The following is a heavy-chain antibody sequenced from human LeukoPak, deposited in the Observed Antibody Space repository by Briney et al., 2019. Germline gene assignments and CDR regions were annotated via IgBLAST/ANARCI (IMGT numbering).Heavy chain of an antibody. CDR1: GYTFTIYD. V-gene: IGHV1-8*03. CDR2: MNPNSGNT. Sequence: ASVKVSCKASGYTFTIYDINWARQATGQGLEWMGWMNPNSGNTGYAQKFQGRVTITRNTSISTAYMELSSLRSEDTAVYYCATGARTILYDTVGTDYWGQGTLVTVSS. D-gene: IGHD3-22*01. J-gene: IGHJ4*02. CDR3: ATGARTILYDTVGTDY.